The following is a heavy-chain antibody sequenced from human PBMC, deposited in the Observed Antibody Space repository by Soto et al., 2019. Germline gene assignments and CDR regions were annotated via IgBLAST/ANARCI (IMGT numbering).Heavy chain of an antibody. J-gene: IGHJ6*02. CDR2: MNPNSGNT. CDR3: ARPIYDILTGYYYYYGMDV. Sequence: ASVKVSCKASGYTFTSYDINWVRQATGQGLEWMGWMNPNSGNTGYAQKFQGRVTMTRNTSISTAYMELSSLRSEDTAVYYCARPIYDILTGYYYYYGMDVWGQGTTVTASS. V-gene: IGHV1-8*01. CDR1: GYTFTSYD. D-gene: IGHD3-9*01.